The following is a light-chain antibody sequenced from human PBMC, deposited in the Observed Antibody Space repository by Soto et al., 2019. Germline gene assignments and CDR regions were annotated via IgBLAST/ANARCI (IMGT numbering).Light chain of an antibody. CDR1: QSISSY. V-gene: IGKV1-39*01. Sequence: DIQTTRSPSSLSASVGDRFTITCRASQSISSYLNWYQQKPGKAPKLLIYAASSLQSGVPSRFSGSGSGADFTLTISSLQPEDFATYYCQQSYSTPPTTFGQGTKVDI. J-gene: IGKJ1*01. CDR3: QQSYSTPPTT. CDR2: AAS.